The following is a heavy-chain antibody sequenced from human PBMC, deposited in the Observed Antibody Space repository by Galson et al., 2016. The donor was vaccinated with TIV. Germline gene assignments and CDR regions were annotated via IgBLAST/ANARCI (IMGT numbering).Heavy chain of an antibody. V-gene: IGHV1-69*13. CDR3: ARSRGYSYGYVDP. CDR2: IVPIFDTT. J-gene: IGHJ5*02. CDR1: GGTFSNYA. Sequence: SVKVSCKASGGTFSNYAIVWVRQAPGQGLEWVGGIVPIFDTTNYAQKFQGRVTFTADESTGTAYMELSGLRFDDTAVYFCARSRGYSYGYVDPWGQGTLVTVSA. D-gene: IGHD5-18*01.